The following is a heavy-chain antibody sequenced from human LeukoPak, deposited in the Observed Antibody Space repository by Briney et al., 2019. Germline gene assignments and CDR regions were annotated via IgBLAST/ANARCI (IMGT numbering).Heavy chain of an antibody. D-gene: IGHD1-20*01. CDR1: GFTSSSYA. CDR3: ASRNWNDVNY. J-gene: IGHJ4*02. V-gene: IGHV3-30*04. CDR2: ISYDGSNK. Sequence: PGGSLRLSCAASGFTSSSYAMHWVRQTPGKGLEWVAVISYDGSNKYYADSVKGRFTISRDNSKNTLYLQMNSLRAEDTAVYYCASRNWNDVNYWGQGTLVTVSS.